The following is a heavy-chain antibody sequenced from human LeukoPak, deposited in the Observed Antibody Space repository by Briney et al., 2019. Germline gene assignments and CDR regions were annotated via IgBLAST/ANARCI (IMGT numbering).Heavy chain of an antibody. V-gene: IGHV3-48*01. CDR2: ISGSSGAT. CDR3: ARQPPSDWYFDL. D-gene: IGHD6-6*01. J-gene: IGHJ2*01. Sequence: PGGSLRLSCAASGFTFSSYNMNWVRQAPGKGLEWVSCISGSSGATYYADSVKGRFTISRDDAENSLYLQLSSLRVEDAAVYYCARQPPSDWYFDLWGRGTLVTVSS. CDR1: GFTFSSYN.